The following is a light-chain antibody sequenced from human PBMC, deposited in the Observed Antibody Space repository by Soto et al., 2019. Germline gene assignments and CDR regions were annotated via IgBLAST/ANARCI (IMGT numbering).Light chain of an antibody. CDR1: QSVSSVS. Sequence: EIVLTQSPATLSLSPGERATLSCRASQSVSSVSLAWYQHRPGQSPRFLLYGASTRATGIPDRFSGSGSGTDFTLTISRLEPEDFAVYYCQYYGSPPHTFGGGTKVEIK. CDR3: QYYGSPPHT. J-gene: IGKJ4*01. V-gene: IGKV3-20*01. CDR2: GAS.